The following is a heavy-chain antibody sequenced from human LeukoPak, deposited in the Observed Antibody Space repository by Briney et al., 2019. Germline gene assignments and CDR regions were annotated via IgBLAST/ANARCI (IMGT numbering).Heavy chain of an antibody. J-gene: IGHJ6*03. CDR1: GFTFSSYS. CDR3: ARERGGTGSFYSGYYYYIDV. Sequence: GGSLRLSCVASGFTFSSYSMNWVRQAPGKGLEWVSYISSSSSSISYADSVKGRFTISRDNAKNSLFLQMNSLGAEDTAVYYCARERGGTGSFYSGYYYYIDVWGKGTTVTVSS. V-gene: IGHV3-48*04. CDR2: ISSSSSSI. D-gene: IGHD3-22*01.